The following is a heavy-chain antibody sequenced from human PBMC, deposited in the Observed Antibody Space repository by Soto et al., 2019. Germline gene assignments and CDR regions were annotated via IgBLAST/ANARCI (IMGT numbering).Heavy chain of an antibody. J-gene: IGHJ4*02. Sequence: GGSLRLSCAVSGFTFSSYGMHWVRQAPGKGLEWAAVISNDGSNKYYADSVKGRFTISRDNSKNTLYLQMNSLRAEDTAVYYCATLYTSGWYVGYWGRGTLVTVSS. CDR2: ISNDGSNK. CDR3: ATLYTSGWYVGY. V-gene: IGHV3-30*03. D-gene: IGHD6-19*01. CDR1: GFTFSSYG.